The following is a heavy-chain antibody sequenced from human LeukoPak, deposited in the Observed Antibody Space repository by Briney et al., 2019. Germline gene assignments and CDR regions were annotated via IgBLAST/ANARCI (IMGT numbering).Heavy chain of an antibody. CDR1: GFTFDNYG. J-gene: IGHJ3*02. Sequence: GGSLRLSCAASGFTFDNYGMSWVRQAPGKGLEWVSSINWNGDSTTYADSVKGRFTISRDNAKKSLYLQMNSLRAEDTALYYCASATRGGVEAFDICGQGTLVTVSS. CDR3: ASATRGGVEAFDI. V-gene: IGHV3-20*04. CDR2: INWNGDST. D-gene: IGHD3-16*01.